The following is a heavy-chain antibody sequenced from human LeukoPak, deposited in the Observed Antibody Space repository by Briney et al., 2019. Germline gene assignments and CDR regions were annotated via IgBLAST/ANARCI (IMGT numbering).Heavy chain of an antibody. J-gene: IGHJ6*03. Sequence: GGSLRLSCAASGLPFSTYAMSWVRQAPGKGLEWVSAISGSGGSTYYADSVKGRFTISRDNSKNTLYLQMNSLRAEDTAVYYCAKVEYSSSPFYYYYYMDVWGKGTTVTVSS. V-gene: IGHV3-23*01. CDR1: GLPFSTYA. D-gene: IGHD6-6*01. CDR3: AKVEYSSSPFYYYYYMDV. CDR2: ISGSGGST.